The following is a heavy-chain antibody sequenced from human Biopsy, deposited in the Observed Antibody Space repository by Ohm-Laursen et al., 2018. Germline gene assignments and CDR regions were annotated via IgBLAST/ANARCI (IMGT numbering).Heavy chain of an antibody. CDR1: GGAVSSNVAY. CDR3: ARHPTGFWFDP. J-gene: IGHJ5*02. CDR2: IFYSGIT. Sequence: TLSLTCIVSGGAVSSNVAYWAWIRQPPGKGLESIGSIFYSGITNYNPSLQSRVTMSVDTSKNQFSLNLTSVTAADTAVYYCARHPTGFWFDPWGQGTLVIVSS. V-gene: IGHV4-39*01.